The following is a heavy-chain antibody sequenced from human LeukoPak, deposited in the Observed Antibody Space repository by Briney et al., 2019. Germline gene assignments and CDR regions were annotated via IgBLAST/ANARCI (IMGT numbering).Heavy chain of an antibody. J-gene: IGHJ3*02. Sequence: GSLRLSCAASGFTFSSYAMHWVRQAPGKGLEYVSAISSNGGSTYYANSVKGRFTISRDNSKNTLYLQMGSLRAEDMAVYYCARSGTMDAFDIWGQGTMVTVSS. CDR2: ISSNGGST. CDR3: ARSGTMDAFDI. D-gene: IGHD3-10*01. CDR1: GFTFSSYA. V-gene: IGHV3-64*01.